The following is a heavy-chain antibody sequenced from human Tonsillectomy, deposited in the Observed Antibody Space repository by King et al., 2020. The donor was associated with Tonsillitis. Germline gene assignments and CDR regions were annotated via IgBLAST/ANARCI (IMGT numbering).Heavy chain of an antibody. D-gene: IGHD3-22*01. Sequence: VQLVESGGGLVQPGGSLRLSCAASGFTFSNYAINWVRQAPGKGLEWVSYISSGSGAVYYADSVKGRFTISRDNAKNSLYLQMNSLRAEDTAVYYCARDGSPRTYYYDSSGHGLDYWGQGTLVTVSS. CDR3: ARDGSPRTYYYDSSGHGLDY. CDR2: ISSGSGAV. V-gene: IGHV3-48*01. J-gene: IGHJ4*02. CDR1: GFTFSNYA.